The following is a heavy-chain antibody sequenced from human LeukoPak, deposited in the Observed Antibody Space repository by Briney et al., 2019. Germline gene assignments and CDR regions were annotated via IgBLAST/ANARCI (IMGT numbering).Heavy chain of an antibody. Sequence: PGGSLRLSCAASGFTFSSYSMNWVRQAPGKGLEWVSSISSSSSFIYYADSVKGRFTISRDNAKNSLYLQMNSLRAEDTAVYYCARVDYGDYEFLFDYWGQGTLVTVSS. V-gene: IGHV3-21*01. D-gene: IGHD4-17*01. CDR1: GFTFSSYS. CDR3: ARVDYGDYEFLFDY. J-gene: IGHJ4*02. CDR2: ISSSSSFI.